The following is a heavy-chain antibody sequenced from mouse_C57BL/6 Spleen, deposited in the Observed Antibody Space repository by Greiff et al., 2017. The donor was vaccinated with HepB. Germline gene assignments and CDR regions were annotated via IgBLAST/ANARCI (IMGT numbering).Heavy chain of an antibody. V-gene: IGHV1-52*01. J-gene: IGHJ4*01. Sequence: QVQLQQPGAELVRPGSSVKLSCKASGYTFTSYWMHWVKQRPIQGLEWIGNIDPSDSETHYNQKFKDKATLTVDKSSSTAYMQLSSLTSEDSAVYYCARWGGYYYAMDDWGQGTSVTVSS. CDR2: IDPSDSET. CDR1: GYTFTSYW. CDR3: ARWGGYYYAMDD. D-gene: IGHD1-1*02.